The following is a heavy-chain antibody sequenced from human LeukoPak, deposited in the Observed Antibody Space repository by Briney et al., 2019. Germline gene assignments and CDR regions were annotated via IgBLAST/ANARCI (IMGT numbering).Heavy chain of an antibody. CDR2: MNPNSGNT. J-gene: IGHJ3*02. V-gene: IGHV1-8*01. CDR3: AKEFMRDGEDAFDI. Sequence: ASVKVSCKASGYTFTSYDINWVRQATGQGLEWMGWMNPNSGNTGYAQKFQGRVTMTRNTSISTAYMELSSLRAEDTAVYYCAKEFMRDGEDAFDIWGQGTKVTVSS. D-gene: IGHD3-16*01. CDR1: GYTFTSYD.